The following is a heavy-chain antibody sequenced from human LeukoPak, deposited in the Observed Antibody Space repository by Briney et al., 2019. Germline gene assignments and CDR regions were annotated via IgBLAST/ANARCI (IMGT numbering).Heavy chain of an antibody. CDR2: IYYSGST. D-gene: IGHD5-18*01. CDR3: AGGGYSYGPIDY. V-gene: IGHV4-59*08. Sequence: GSLRLSCTVSGGSISSYYWSWIRQPPGKGPEWIGYIYYSGSTNYNPSLKSRVTISVDTSKNQFSLKLSSVTAADTAVYYCAGGGYSYGPIDYWGQGTLVTVSS. J-gene: IGHJ4*02. CDR1: GGSISSYY.